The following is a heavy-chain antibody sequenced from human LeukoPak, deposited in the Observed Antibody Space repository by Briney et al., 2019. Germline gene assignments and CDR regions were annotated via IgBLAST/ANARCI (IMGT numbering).Heavy chain of an antibody. CDR1: GFTFPSSA. D-gene: IGHD1-26*01. CDR2: IVVGRGNT. J-gene: IGHJ3*02. CDR3: VATSVGATINDAFDI. V-gene: IGHV1-58*01. Sequence: SVKVSCKASGFTFPSSAVQWVRQARGPRLEWIGWIVVGRGNTNYAQKFQERVTITRDMSSGTAYMVLGSLRSDDTGIYCCVATSVGATINDAFDIWGQGTLVNVSS.